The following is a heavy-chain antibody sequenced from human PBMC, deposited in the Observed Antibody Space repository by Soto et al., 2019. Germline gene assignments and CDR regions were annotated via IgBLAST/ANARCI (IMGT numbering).Heavy chain of an antibody. V-gene: IGHV3-7*05. CDR3: XRDVSPGSSSLYLDAFDI. J-gene: IGHJ3*02. Sequence: EVQLVESGGDLVQPGGSLRLSCAASGFSFASSWMTWVRQAPGKGLEWVANIKKDGSKINYLDSVRGRFTVSRDNAKNSLXXXXXXXXAEDXAXXXCXRDVSPGSSSLYLDAFDIWGQGTMVTVSS. CDR1: GFSFASSW. CDR2: IKKDGSKI. D-gene: IGHD6-13*01.